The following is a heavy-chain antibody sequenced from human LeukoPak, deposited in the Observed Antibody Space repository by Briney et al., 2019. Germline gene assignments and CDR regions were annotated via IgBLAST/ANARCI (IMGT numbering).Heavy chain of an antibody. CDR3: AREVGATTPFDY. D-gene: IGHD1-26*01. CDR2: IYTSGST. V-gene: IGHV4-4*07. CDR1: DDSINSYY. J-gene: IGHJ4*02. Sequence: NPSETLSLTCTVSDDSINSYYWSWIRQPAGKGLEWIGRIYTSGSTNYNPSLKSRVTISVDTSKNQFSLKLSSVTAADTAVYYCAREVGATTPFDYWGQGTLVTVSS.